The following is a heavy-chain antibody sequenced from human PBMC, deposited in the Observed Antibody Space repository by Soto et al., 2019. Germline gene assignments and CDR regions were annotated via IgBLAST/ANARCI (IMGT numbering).Heavy chain of an antibody. V-gene: IGHV5-10-1*01. CDR1: GYSFAGYW. Sequence: GESLKISCKGSGYSFAGYWITWVRQKPGKGLEWMGRIDPSDSQTYYSPSFRGHVTISVTKSITTVFLQWSSLRASDTAMYYCARQIYDSDTGPNFQYYFDAWGQGT. J-gene: IGHJ4*02. CDR2: IDPSDSQT. D-gene: IGHD3-22*01. CDR3: ARQIYDSDTGPNFQYYFDA.